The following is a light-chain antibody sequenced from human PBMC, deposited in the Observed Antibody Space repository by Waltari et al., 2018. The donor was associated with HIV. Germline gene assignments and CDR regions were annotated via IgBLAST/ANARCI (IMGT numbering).Light chain of an antibody. Sequence: DIQITQSPSRLSASVEDRVTITCRASQNIGTLVAWYQHRPGKAPKALIYKASTLESGVPSRFSGSGSGTEFTLTISSLQPDDFATYYCQQYNTDSATFGQGTKVEIK. CDR3: QQYNTDSAT. CDR2: KAS. V-gene: IGKV1-5*03. CDR1: QNIGTL. J-gene: IGKJ1*01.